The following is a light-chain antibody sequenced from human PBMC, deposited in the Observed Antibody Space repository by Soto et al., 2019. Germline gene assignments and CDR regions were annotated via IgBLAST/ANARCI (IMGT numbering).Light chain of an antibody. CDR2: DAS. CDR1: QTISIW. J-gene: IGKJ3*01. V-gene: IGKV1-5*01. Sequence: DIQMTQSPSTLSASVGDRVTITCRARQTISIWLAWYQQKPGKAPKLLIYDASILESGVPSRFSGSGSGTEFTLTISSLQPDDFAVYYCQQRSNWLFGPGTKVDIK. CDR3: QQRSNWL.